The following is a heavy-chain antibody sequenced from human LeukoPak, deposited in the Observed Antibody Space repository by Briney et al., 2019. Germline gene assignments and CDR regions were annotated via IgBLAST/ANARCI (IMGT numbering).Heavy chain of an antibody. D-gene: IGHD5-24*01. J-gene: IGHJ3*02. CDR3: AKDRRWLQGGAFDI. Sequence: PGGSLRLSCAASGFTFSSYAMSWVRQAPGMGLEWVSTISGSGADTYHADSVKGRFIISRDSSKSTLYLQMNSLRAEDTAVYYCAKDRRWLQGGAFDIWGQGTMVTVSS. V-gene: IGHV3-23*01. CDR2: ISGSGADT. CDR1: GFTFSSYA.